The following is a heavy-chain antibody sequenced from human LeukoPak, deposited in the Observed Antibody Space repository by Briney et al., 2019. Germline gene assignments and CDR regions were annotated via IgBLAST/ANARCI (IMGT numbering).Heavy chain of an antibody. CDR3: ARRGNTAMDFDY. D-gene: IGHD5-18*01. V-gene: IGHV3-48*03. J-gene: IGHJ4*02. CDR2: ISSGGATI. Sequence: GGSLRLSCAASGFTFSSYEMNWVRQAPGKGLEWVSYISSGGATIYYADSVKGRFTISRDNAKISLSLQMNSLRAEDTAVYYCARRGNTAMDFDYWGQGTLVTVSS. CDR1: GFTFSSYE.